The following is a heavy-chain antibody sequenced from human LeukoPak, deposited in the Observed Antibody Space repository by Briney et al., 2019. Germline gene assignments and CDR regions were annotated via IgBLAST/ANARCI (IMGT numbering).Heavy chain of an antibody. Sequence: ASVKVSCKVSGYTFTDYYMHWVQQAPGKGLEWMGLVDPEDGETIYAEKFQGRVTITADTSTDTAYMELSSLRSEDTAEYYCATSSPRDYCSGGSCPNWFDPWGQGTLVTVSS. CDR2: VDPEDGET. D-gene: IGHD2-15*01. CDR1: GYTFTDYY. V-gene: IGHV1-69-2*01. J-gene: IGHJ5*02. CDR3: ATSSPRDYCSGGSCPNWFDP.